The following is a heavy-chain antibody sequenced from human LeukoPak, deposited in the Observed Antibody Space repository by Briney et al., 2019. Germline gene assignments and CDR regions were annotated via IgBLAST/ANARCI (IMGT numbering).Heavy chain of an antibody. D-gene: IGHD3-10*01. CDR2: IWYDGSNK. CDR3: AKDYSILMVRGVYDY. CDR1: GFTFSSYG. Sequence: GGSLRLSCAASGFTFSSYGMHWVRQAPGKGLEWVAVIWYDGSNKYYADSVKDRFTISRDNSKNTLYLQMNSLRAEDTAVYYCAKDYSILMVRGVYDYWGQGTLVTVSS. V-gene: IGHV3-33*06. J-gene: IGHJ4*02.